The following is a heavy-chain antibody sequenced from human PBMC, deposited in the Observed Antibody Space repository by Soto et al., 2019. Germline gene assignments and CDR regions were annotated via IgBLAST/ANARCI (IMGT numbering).Heavy chain of an antibody. CDR2: ISSSSSYI. Sequence: PGGSLRLSCAASGFTFSSYSMNWVRQAPGKGLEWVSSISSSSSYIYYADSVKGRFTISRDNAKNSLYLQMNSLRAEDTAVYYCARGKSRVNGTSTPICFDPWGQGTLVTVSS. CDR1: GFTFSSYS. V-gene: IGHV3-21*01. D-gene: IGHD1-7*01. J-gene: IGHJ5*02. CDR3: ARGKSRVNGTSTPICFDP.